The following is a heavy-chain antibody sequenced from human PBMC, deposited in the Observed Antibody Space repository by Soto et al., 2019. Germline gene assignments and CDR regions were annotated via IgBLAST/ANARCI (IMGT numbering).Heavy chain of an antibody. J-gene: IGHJ4*02. CDR3: ARDGFKGYSSSWAGY. CDR2: ISAYNGNT. CDR1: GYTFTSYG. Sequence: QVQLVQSGAEVKKPGASVKVSCKASGYTFTSYGISWVRQAPGQGLEWMGWISAYNGNTNYAQKLQGRVTMTTDTSKSTVYMELRSLRSDDTAVYYCARDGFKGYSSSWAGYWGQGTLVTVSS. V-gene: IGHV1-18*04. D-gene: IGHD6-6*01.